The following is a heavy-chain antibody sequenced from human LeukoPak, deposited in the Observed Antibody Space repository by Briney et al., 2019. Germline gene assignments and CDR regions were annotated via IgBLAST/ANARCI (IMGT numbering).Heavy chain of an antibody. V-gene: IGHV4-59*12. CDR1: GGSISSYY. Sequence: SETLSLTCTVSGGSISSYYWSWIRQPPGKGLEWIGYIYYSGSTNYNPSLKSRVTMSVDTSKNQFSLKLSSVTAADTAVYYCARGLAPYYYYGMDVWGQGTTVTVSS. CDR3: ARGLAPYYYYGMDV. J-gene: IGHJ6*02. CDR2: IYYSGST. D-gene: IGHD3-3*02.